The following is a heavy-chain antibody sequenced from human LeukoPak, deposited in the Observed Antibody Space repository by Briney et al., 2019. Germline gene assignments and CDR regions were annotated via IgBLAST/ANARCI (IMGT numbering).Heavy chain of an antibody. Sequence: GGSLRLSCAASGFTFSSYGMSWVRQAPGKGLEWVSYISSSSSTIYYADSVKGRFTISRDNAKNSLYLQMNSLRAEDTAVYYCARDRGYYDSSGYSSWGQGTLVTVSS. V-gene: IGHV3-48*01. CDR3: ARDRGYYDSSGYSS. D-gene: IGHD3-22*01. J-gene: IGHJ4*02. CDR1: GFTFSSYG. CDR2: ISSSSSTI.